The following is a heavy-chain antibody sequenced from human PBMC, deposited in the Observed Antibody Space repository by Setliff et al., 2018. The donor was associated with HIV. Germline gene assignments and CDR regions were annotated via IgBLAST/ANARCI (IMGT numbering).Heavy chain of an antibody. CDR2: INHSGST. J-gene: IGHJ5*02. CDR1: GGSLSGYH. Sequence: SETLSLTCAVYGGSLSGYHWSWIRQSPEKGLEWIGEINHSGSTNYNPSLKSRVTISLDTSKEQFSLNLSSVTAADTAVYYCARSLGGRFDPWGQGTLVTVSS. D-gene: IGHD3-10*01. V-gene: IGHV4-34*09. CDR3: ARSLGGRFDP.